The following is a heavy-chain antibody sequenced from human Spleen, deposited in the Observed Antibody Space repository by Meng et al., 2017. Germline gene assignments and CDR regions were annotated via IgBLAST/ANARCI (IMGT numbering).Heavy chain of an antibody. CDR2: VKTNSGGT. CDR1: GYTFTHYY. CDR3: AREIGWELESGVSYYFDS. J-gene: IGHJ4*01. V-gene: IGHV1-2*02. D-gene: IGHD1-26*01. Sequence: ASVKVSCKSSGYTFTHYYIHWVRQAPGQGLEWMGWVKTNSGGTNYAQKFQGRVTMTRDTSISTAYMELSRLTSADTALYYCAREIGWELESGVSYYFDSWGHGTLVTVSS.